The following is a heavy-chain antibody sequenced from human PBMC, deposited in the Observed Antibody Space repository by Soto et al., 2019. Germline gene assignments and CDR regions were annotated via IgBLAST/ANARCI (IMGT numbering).Heavy chain of an antibody. J-gene: IGHJ4*02. CDR3: ARGGYNWNYVLDY. CDR1: GYTFTSYG. D-gene: IGHD1-7*01. V-gene: IGHV1-2*04. Sequence: GASVKVSCKASGYTFTSYGISWVRQAPGQGLEWMGWINPNSGGTNYAQKFQGWVTMTRDTSISTAYMELSRLRSDDTAVYYCARGGYNWNYVLDYWGQGTLVTVSS. CDR2: INPNSGGT.